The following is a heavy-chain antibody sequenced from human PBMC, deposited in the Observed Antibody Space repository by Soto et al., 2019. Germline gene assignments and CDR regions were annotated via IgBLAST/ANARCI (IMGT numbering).Heavy chain of an antibody. J-gene: IGHJ4*02. Sequence: QITLKESGPTLVKPTQTLTLTCTFSGFSLRTSGVGVGWIRQPPGKALEWLAFIYWDDDKRYSPSLKSKLTNTKETTKNRVVLTMRNIDPVDTATYYCAHRREIRSRWSWGDFDYWGQGTLVTVSS. CDR2: IYWDDDK. CDR3: AHRREIRSRWSWGDFDY. CDR1: GFSLRTSGVG. V-gene: IGHV2-5*02. D-gene: IGHD6-13*01.